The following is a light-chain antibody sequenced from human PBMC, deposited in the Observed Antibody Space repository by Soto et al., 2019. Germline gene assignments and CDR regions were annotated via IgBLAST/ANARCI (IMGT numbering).Light chain of an antibody. CDR2: EVS. CDR3: SSYTINRTYV. V-gene: IGLV2-14*01. J-gene: IGLJ1*01. Sequence: QSALAQPASVSGSPGQSITISCTGTSSHVGGYNYVSWYQQNPGKAPKLMIYEVSNRPSGVSNRFSGSKSGNMASLTISGLQAEDEADYYCSSYTINRTYVFGTGTKV. CDR1: SSHVGGYNY.